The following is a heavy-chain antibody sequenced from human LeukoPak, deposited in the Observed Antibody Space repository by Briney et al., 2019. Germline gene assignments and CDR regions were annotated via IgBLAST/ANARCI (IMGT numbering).Heavy chain of an antibody. J-gene: IGHJ6*03. V-gene: IGHV1-8*01. CDR3: ARRLPAAIGYYYYYYMDV. D-gene: IGHD2-2*01. CDR2: MNPNSGNT. CDR1: GYTFTSYD. Sequence: ASVKVSFKASGYTFTSYDINWVRQATGQGLEWMGWMNPNSGNTGYAQKFQGRVTMTRNTSISTAYMELSSLRSEDTAVYYCARRLPAAIGYYYYYYMDVWGKGTTVTVSS.